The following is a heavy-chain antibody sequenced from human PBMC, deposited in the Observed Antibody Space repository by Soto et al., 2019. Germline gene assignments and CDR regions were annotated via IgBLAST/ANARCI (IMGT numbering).Heavy chain of an antibody. J-gene: IGHJ3*02. D-gene: IGHD2-2*01. CDR2: ITASGDTT. CDR3: AKLIPLRDFTRTICLGAFAI. Sequence: EVQLLESGGGLVQPGGSLRLSCAASGFTFSSYAMSWVRQAPGKGLEWDSAITASGDTTYYADSVKGRFTISRDNSKSKMYLQMSSMRAEDTAVYCCAKLIPLRDFTRTICLGAFAIGGQGTMVTVSS. CDR1: GFTFSSYA. V-gene: IGHV3-23*01.